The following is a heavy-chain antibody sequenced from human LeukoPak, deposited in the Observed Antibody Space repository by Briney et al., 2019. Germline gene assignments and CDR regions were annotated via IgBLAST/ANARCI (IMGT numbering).Heavy chain of an antibody. CDR2: IYYSGST. D-gene: IGHD5-12*01. CDR3: ARPLIYSGDAFDI. V-gene: IGHV4-59*01. CDR1: GGSISSYY. Sequence: SETLSLTCTVSGGSISSYYWSWIRQPPGKGLEWIGYIYYSGSTNYNPSLKSRVTISVDTSKNQFSLKLSSVTAADTAVYYCARPLIYSGDAFDIWGQGTMVTVSS. J-gene: IGHJ3*02.